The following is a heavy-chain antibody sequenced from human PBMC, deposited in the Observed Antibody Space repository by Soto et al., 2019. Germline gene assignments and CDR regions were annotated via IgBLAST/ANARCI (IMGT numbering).Heavy chain of an antibody. CDR1: GFTFNRFG. V-gene: IGHV3-48*01. CDR3: ARRPLWSGLSDYYYMDV. Sequence: EEQLVESGGALVQPGGSLRLSCAASGFTFNRFGMNWVRQAPGKGLEWISYISSASSTTQYAESVKGRFTISRDNARDSLYLQMSSLRVEDTAVYYCARRPLWSGLSDYYYMDVWDKGTTVTVSS. CDR2: ISSASSTT. J-gene: IGHJ6*03. D-gene: IGHD3-3*01.